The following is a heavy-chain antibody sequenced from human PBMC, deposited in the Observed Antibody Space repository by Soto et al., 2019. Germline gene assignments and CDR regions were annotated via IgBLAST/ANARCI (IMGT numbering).Heavy chain of an antibody. CDR1: GGTFSSYA. D-gene: IGHD2-2*01. J-gene: IGHJ6*02. CDR3: ARSQGSSTSLEIYYYYYYGMDL. Sequence: QVQLVQSGAEVKKPGSSVKVSCKASGGTFSSYAISWVRQAPGQGLEWMGGIIPISGTANYAPKFQGRVTITADESTSTAYMELSSLRSEDTAVYYCARSQGSSTSLEIYYYYYYGMDLWGQGTTVTVSS. CDR2: IIPISGTA. V-gene: IGHV1-69*01.